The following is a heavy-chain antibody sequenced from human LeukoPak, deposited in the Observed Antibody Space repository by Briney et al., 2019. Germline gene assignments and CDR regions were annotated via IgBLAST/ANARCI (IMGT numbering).Heavy chain of an antibody. CDR1: GDPIRDFD. Sequence: SETLSLTCTVSGDPIRDFDWPWLRQPPGKGLEWIGFVSYNGGTKSNPSLKIRPTIPLDTSKQQSTLKDTSKKQISLKLTSVTAADTAVYYCARDLFLYTWNDAEGGDYWGQGTLVTVSS. CDR3: ARDLFLYTWNDAEGGDY. V-gene: IGHV4-59*01. D-gene: IGHD1-20*01. J-gene: IGHJ4*02. CDR2: VSYNGGT.